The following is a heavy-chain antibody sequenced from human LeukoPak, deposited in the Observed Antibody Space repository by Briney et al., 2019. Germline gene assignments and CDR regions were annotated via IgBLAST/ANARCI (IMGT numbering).Heavy chain of an antibody. CDR2: ISGSGGST. J-gene: IGHJ5*02. CDR1: GFTFSNYA. Sequence: GGSLRLSCAASGFTFSNYAMSWVRQAPGKGLEWVSGISGSGGSTYYGDSVKGRFTISRDNSKNTLYLQMNSLRADDTAVYYCAKGGLVHRFDPWGQGTLVTVSS. V-gene: IGHV3-23*01. CDR3: AKGGLVHRFDP.